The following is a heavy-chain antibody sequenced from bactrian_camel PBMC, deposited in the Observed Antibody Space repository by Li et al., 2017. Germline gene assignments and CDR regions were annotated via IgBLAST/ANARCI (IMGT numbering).Heavy chain of an antibody. V-gene: IGHV3S1*01. Sequence: HVQLVESGGGSVQAGGSLRLSCAASGLPASGNCVAWLRQAPGKEREGVAAVYTGDGNTFVADSVKGRFTMSQNNDKNTMYLQMNSLKPEDTAMYYCAAASRSSCRRAYGGSWYSLSNDFHYWGQGTQVTVSS. CDR3: AAASRSSCRRAYGGSWYSLSNDFHY. CDR2: VYTGDGNT. J-gene: IGHJ4*01. CDR1: GLPASGNC. D-gene: IGHD6*01.